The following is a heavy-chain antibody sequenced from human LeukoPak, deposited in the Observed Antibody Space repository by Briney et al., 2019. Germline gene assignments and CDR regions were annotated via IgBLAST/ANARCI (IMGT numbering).Heavy chain of an antibody. CDR3: ARTQMTTVFNWFDP. CDR2: ISNSSSYI. D-gene: IGHD4-17*01. V-gene: IGHV3-21*01. J-gene: IGHJ5*02. Sequence: PGGALRLSCAASGLTFSSYSMNWLRQAPGKGLEWVSSISNSSSYIYYADSVKGRFTISRDNAKNSLYLQMNSLRAEDTAVYYCARTQMTTVFNWFDPWGQGTLVTVSS. CDR1: GLTFSSYS.